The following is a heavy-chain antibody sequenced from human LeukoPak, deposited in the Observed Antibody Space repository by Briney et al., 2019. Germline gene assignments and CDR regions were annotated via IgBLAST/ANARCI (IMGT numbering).Heavy chain of an antibody. CDR2: IDSDGSRI. CDR3: AELGITMIGGV. J-gene: IGHJ6*04. CDR1: GFTFSTSW. D-gene: IGHD3-10*02. V-gene: IGHV3-74*03. Sequence: GGSLRLSCEGSGFTFSTSWMHWVRQAPGKGLVWVSRIDSDGSRITYADSVKGRFTISRDNAKNTVYLQMNSLRAEDTAVYYCAELGITMIGGVWGKGTTVTISS.